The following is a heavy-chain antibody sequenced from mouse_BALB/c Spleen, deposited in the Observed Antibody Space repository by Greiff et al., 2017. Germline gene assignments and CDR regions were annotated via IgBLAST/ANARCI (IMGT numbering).Heavy chain of an antibody. V-gene: IGHV1-4*02. CDR3: ARRVLYGNSYFAY. J-gene: IGHJ3*01. CDR1: GYTFTSYT. D-gene: IGHD2-10*02. CDR2: INPSSGYT. Sequence: QVQLQQSAAELARPGASVKMSCKASGYTFTSYTMHWVKQRPGQGLEWIGYINPSSGYTEYNQKFKDKTTLTADKSSSTAYMQLSSLTSEDSAVYYCARRVLYGNSYFAYWGQGTLVTVSA.